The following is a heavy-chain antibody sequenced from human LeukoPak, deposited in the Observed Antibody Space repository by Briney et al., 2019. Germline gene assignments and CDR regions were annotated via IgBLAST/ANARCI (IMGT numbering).Heavy chain of an antibody. J-gene: IGHJ4*02. CDR2: IYHSGST. Sequence: PSQTLSLTCTVSGGSISSGGYYWSWIRQPPGKGLEWIGYIYHSGSTYYNPSLKSRVTISVDRSKNQFSLKLSSVTAADTAVYYCARDLPGIASHWGQGTLVTVSS. CDR1: GGSISSGGYY. V-gene: IGHV4-30-2*01. D-gene: IGHD6-13*01. CDR3: ARDLPGIASH.